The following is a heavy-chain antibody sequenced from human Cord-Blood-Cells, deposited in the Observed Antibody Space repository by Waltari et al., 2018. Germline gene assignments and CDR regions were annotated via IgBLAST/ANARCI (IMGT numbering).Heavy chain of an antibody. CDR3: AARGGPCDWFDY. Sequence: QVQLVQSGAEVKKPGASVKVSCKASGYTFTGSYMPRLRQAPGQGLEWMGWINPNSGGTNYAQKFQGRVTMTRDTSISTAYMELSRLRSDDTAVYYCAARGGPCDWFDYWGQGTLVTVSS. D-gene: IGHD2-21*02. V-gene: IGHV1-2*02. CDR1: GYTFTGSY. J-gene: IGHJ4*02. CDR2: INPNSGGT.